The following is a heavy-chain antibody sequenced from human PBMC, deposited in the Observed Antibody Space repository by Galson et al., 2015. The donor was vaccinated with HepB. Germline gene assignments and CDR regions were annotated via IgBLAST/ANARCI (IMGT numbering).Heavy chain of an antibody. CDR2: ISSSSSYT. D-gene: IGHD3-10*01. J-gene: IGHJ4*02. V-gene: IGHV3-11*03. CDR3: ARRRTVRGVINYFDY. CDR1: GFTFSDYY. Sequence: SLRLSCPASGFTFSDYYMRCIRQAPGKGLEWVSYISSSSSYTNYADSVKGRFTISRDNAKNSLYLQMNSLRAEDTAVYYCARRRTVRGVINYFDYWGQGTLVTASS.